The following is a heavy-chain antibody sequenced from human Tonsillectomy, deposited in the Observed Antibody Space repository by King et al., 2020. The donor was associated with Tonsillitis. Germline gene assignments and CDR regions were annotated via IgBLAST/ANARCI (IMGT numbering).Heavy chain of an antibody. D-gene: IGHD3-22*01. CDR1: GFTFSSYG. V-gene: IGHV3-33*01. CDR3: ARDAQINYYDSSGPLGY. J-gene: IGHJ4*02. Sequence: QLVQSGGGVVQPGRSLRLSCAASGFTFSSYGMHWVRQAPGKGLEWVAVIWYDGSNKYYADSVKGRFTISRDNSKNTLYLQMNSLRAEDTAVYYCARDAQINYYDSSGPLGYWGQGTLVTVSS. CDR2: IWYDGSNK.